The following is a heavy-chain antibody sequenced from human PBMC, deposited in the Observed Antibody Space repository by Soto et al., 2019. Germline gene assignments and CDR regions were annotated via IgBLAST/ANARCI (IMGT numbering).Heavy chain of an antibody. CDR2: IYYSGST. J-gene: IGHJ4*02. CDR1: GGSVSSGSYY. CDR3: ASAHVKYYYDSSGYDDY. V-gene: IGHV4-61*01. D-gene: IGHD3-22*01. Sequence: SGTLSLTCTVSGGSVSSGSYYWSWIRQPPGKGLEWIGYIYYSGSTNYNPSLKSRVTISVDTSKNQFSLKLSSVTAAETAVYYCASAHVKYYYDSSGYDDYWGQGTLVTVSS.